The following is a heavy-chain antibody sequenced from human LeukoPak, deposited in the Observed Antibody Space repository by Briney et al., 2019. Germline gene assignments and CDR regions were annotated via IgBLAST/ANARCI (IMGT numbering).Heavy chain of an antibody. J-gene: IGHJ4*02. CDR2: INPSGGST. CDR3: ARGVKRSSGWTHYFDY. D-gene: IGHD6-19*01. Sequence: GASVKVSCKASGYTFISYYIHWVRQAPGQGLEWMGIINPSGGSTSYAQNFQGRVTMTRDTSTSTVYMELSSLRSEDTAVYHCARGVKRSSGWTHYFDYWGQGTLVTVSS. CDR1: GYTFISYY. V-gene: IGHV1-46*01.